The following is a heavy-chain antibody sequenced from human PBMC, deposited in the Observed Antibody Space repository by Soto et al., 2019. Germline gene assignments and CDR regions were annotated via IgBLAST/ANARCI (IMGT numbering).Heavy chain of an antibody. J-gene: IGHJ6*02. CDR1: GGTFSSYA. Sequence: QVQLVQSGAEVKKPGSSVKVSCKASGGTFSSYAISWVRQAPGQGLEWMGGIIPIFGTANYAQKFQGRVTITADESTSTAYMERSSLRSEDTAVYYCARAAVTTHLRRYGMDVWGQGTTVTVSS. D-gene: IGHD4-17*01. V-gene: IGHV1-69*01. CDR2: IIPIFGTA. CDR3: ARAAVTTHLRRYGMDV.